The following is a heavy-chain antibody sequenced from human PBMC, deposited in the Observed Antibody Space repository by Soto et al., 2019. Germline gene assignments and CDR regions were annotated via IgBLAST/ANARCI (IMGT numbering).Heavy chain of an antibody. CDR2: ISGSGGST. Sequence: GGSLRLSCAASGFTFSSYAMSWVRQAPGKGLEWVSAISGSGGSTYYADSVKGRFAISRDNSKNTLYLQMNSLRAEDTAVYYCAKDQTSWFGHNYYYYGMDVWGQGTTVTVSS. CDR3: AKDQTSWFGHNYYYYGMDV. J-gene: IGHJ6*02. V-gene: IGHV3-23*01. D-gene: IGHD3-10*01. CDR1: GFTFSSYA.